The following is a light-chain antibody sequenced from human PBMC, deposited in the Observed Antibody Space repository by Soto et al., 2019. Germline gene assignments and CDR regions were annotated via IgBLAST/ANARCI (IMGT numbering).Light chain of an antibody. V-gene: IGLV2-11*01. J-gene: IGLJ2*01. CDR3: CSYAGSYTFEKV. CDR2: DVS. Sequence: QSALTQPRSVSGSPGQSVTISCTGTSSDVGGYNYVSWYQQHPGKAPKLMIYDVSKRPSGVPDRFSGSKSGNTASLTISGLQAEDEAEYYCCSYAGSYTFEKVFGGGTQLTVL. CDR1: SSDVGGYNY.